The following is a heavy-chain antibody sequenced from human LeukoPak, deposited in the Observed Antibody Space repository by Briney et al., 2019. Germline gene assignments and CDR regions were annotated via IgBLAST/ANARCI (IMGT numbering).Heavy chain of an antibody. D-gene: IGHD1-7*01. Sequence: SVKVSCKASGGTLSSYAISWVRQAPGQGLEWMGGIIPIFGTANYAQKFQGRVTITADESTSTAYMELSGLRSEDTAVYYCARDPGITGTTHYYYYGMDVWGQGTTVTVSS. J-gene: IGHJ6*02. CDR1: GGTLSSYA. CDR3: ARDPGITGTTHYYYYGMDV. V-gene: IGHV1-69*01. CDR2: IIPIFGTA.